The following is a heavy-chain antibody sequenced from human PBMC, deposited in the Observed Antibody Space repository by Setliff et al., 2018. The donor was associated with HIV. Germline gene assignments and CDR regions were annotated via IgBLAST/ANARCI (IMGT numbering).Heavy chain of an antibody. CDR3: ARGKGVGGVVITGGLDV. J-gene: IGHJ6*04. D-gene: IGHD3-10*01. V-gene: IGHV1-3*01. CDR1: GYTFSRYA. Sequence: ASVKVSCKASGYTFSRYAMHWVRQAPGQRLEWMGWINAGNGNTKYSQKFQGRVSIARDTSASTAYMELSSLTSEDTAVYYCARGKGVGGVVITGGLDVWGKGTTGTVSS. CDR2: INAGNGNT.